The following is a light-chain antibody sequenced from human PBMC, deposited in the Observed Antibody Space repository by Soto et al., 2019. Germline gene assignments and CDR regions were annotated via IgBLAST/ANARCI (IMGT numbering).Light chain of an antibody. J-gene: IGLJ2*01. Sequence: QSVLTQPPSASGTPGQRVTISCSGSSSNIGSNYVYWYQQLPGTAPKLLIYRNNQRPSGVPDRFSGSKSGTSASLAISGLRSEDEADYCCAAWDDSLSASRVVFGGGTKVTVL. CDR1: SSNIGSNY. CDR3: AAWDDSLSASRVV. CDR2: RNN. V-gene: IGLV1-47*01.